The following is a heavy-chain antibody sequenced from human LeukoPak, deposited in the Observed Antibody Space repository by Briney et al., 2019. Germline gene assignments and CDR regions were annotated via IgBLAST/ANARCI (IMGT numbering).Heavy chain of an antibody. J-gene: IGHJ4*02. CDR1: GASIIGYY. V-gene: IGHV4-4*07. D-gene: IGHD3-22*01. Sequence: SETLSLTCSVSGASIIGYYWSWIRQPAGKGLEWIGRIYTSGSTDYNPSLSSRVTMSVDTSQKQFSLRLSSVTAADTAVYYCARVTGYIVEDYFDYWGQGTLVTVSS. CDR3: ARVTGYIVEDYFDY. CDR2: IYTSGST.